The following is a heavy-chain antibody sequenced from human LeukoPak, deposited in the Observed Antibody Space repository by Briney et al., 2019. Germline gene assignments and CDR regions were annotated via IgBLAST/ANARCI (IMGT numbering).Heavy chain of an antibody. CDR3: ARRMAGHEYFDY. V-gene: IGHV3-11*01. D-gene: IGHD6-19*01. Sequence: PGGALRLSCADSGFTFSDYYMSWIRQAPGKGLEWVSYISSSGSTIYYADSVKGRFTISRDNAKKSLYLQINSRRAEDTAVYYCARRMAGHEYFDYRGQGTLVTVSS. CDR1: GFTFSDYY. J-gene: IGHJ4*02. CDR2: ISSSGSTI.